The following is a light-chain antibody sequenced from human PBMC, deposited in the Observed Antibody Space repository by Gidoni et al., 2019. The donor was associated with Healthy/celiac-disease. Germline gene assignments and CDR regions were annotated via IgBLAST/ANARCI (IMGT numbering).Light chain of an antibody. CDR2: AAS. CDR3: QQRNRYPRT. Sequence: DIQLTQSPSFLSASVGDRVTITCRASQGISSYLAWYQQKSGKAPKLLIYAASTLQSGVPSRFSGSGSRTQFTLTSSSLQPEDFAIYYCQQRNRYPRTFGQGTKVDLK. CDR1: QGISSY. J-gene: IGKJ1*01. V-gene: IGKV1-9*01.